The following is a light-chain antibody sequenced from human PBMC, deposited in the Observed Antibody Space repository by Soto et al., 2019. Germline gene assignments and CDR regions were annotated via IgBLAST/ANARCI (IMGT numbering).Light chain of an antibody. Sequence: DIQMTQSPSSLSASVGDRVTITCRASQNIVKYLNWYQQTPGQAPKLLSYGASRFESWVPSRFSGLGSGTFFTLTISSLQPEDFAIYYCQQSYSNLYTFGQGTRLEI. CDR2: GAS. J-gene: IGKJ2*01. CDR3: QQSYSNLYT. CDR1: QNIVKY. V-gene: IGKV1-39*01.